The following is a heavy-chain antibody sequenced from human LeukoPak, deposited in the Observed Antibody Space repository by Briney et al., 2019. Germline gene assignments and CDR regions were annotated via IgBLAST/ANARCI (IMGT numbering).Heavy chain of an antibody. CDR3: ARRLSTIAAAAANDY. CDR1: GYSFSSYW. CDR2: IHPGNSET. V-gene: IGHV5-51*01. D-gene: IGHD6-13*01. Sequence: LGESLKISCKGSGYSFSSYWIAWVRQMPGKGLEWMGIIHPGNSETTYNPSFQGQVTMSADKSITTAYLQWCSLEAPDTATYYCARRLSTIAAAAANDYWGQGTLVTVSS. J-gene: IGHJ4*02.